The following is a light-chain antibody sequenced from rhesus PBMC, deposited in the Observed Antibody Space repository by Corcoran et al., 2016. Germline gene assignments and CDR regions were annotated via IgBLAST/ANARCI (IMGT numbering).Light chain of an antibody. J-gene: IGKJ4*01. Sequence: EIVMTQSPATLALSPGERATLSCRASQSVSSYLAWYQQKPGQAPRLLIYGASSRATGIPERFSGSGSGTEFTRTISSLEPEDVGVYFCLQSSNWPLTFGGGTKVELK. CDR3: LQSSNWPLT. CDR1: QSVSSY. V-gene: IGKV3-24*04. CDR2: GAS.